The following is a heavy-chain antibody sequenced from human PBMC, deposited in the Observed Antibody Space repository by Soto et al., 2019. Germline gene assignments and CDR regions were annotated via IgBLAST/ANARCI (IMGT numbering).Heavy chain of an antibody. CDR3: AKGGYRYYFDY. CDR2: ISWDASTI. J-gene: IGHJ4*02. V-gene: IGHV3-43*01. Sequence: GGSLRLSCAASGFTFDETTMHWVRQAPGKGLEWVSLISWDASTIYYADSLKGRFTISRDNSKNSLYLQMNSLTTEDTALYYCAKGGYRYYFDYWGQGTPVTV. CDR1: GFTFDETT. D-gene: IGHD5-18*01.